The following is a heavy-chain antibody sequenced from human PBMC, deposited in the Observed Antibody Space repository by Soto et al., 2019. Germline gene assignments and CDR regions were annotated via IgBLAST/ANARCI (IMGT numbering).Heavy chain of an antibody. Sequence: EVQLVESGGGLVQPWGSLRLSCAASGFTFNNFWMHWVRQVPGKGLVCISRINNDGSSRSYADSVKGRFTISRDNAKNTLFLQMSSLRVADTAVYYCAIGVAENTGSWLWGQGILITVSS. CDR2: INNDGSSR. J-gene: IGHJ4*02. CDR1: GFTFNNFW. V-gene: IGHV3-74*01. CDR3: AIGVAENTGSWL. D-gene: IGHD3-22*01.